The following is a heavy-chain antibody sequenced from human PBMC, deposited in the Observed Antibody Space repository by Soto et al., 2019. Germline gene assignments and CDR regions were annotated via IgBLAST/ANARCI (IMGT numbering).Heavy chain of an antibody. J-gene: IGHJ4*02. D-gene: IGHD7-27*01. Sequence: QVQLQESGPGLVKPSETLSLTCAVSGGSISSYYWSWIRQPPGKGLEWIGHVYYSGSTNYNASLKSRVTISIDTSKNQFSLKLSSVTAADTAVYYCARVSRANSVAGDHWGQGTLVTVSS. CDR3: ARVSRANSVAGDH. CDR1: GGSISSYY. CDR2: VYYSGST. V-gene: IGHV4-59*01.